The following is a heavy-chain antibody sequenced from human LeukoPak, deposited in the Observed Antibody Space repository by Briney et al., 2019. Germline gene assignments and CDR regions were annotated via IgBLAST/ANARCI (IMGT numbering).Heavy chain of an antibody. Sequence: PSETLSLTCTVSGGSISNSRYYWGWIRQPPGKGLVWIGSIYYSGSTYYNPSLKSRVNISVDTSKNQFSLKLSSVTAADTAVYYCASTYCSGGSCYFDYWGQGTLVTVSS. D-gene: IGHD2-15*01. V-gene: IGHV4-39*01. CDR2: IYYSGST. J-gene: IGHJ4*02. CDR1: GGSISNSRYY. CDR3: ASTYCSGGSCYFDY.